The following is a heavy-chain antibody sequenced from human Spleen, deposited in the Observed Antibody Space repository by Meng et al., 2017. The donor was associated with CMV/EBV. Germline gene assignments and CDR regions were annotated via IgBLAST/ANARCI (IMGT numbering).Heavy chain of an antibody. Sequence: GGSLRLSCAVSEFSFSRYTMNWIRQAPGKGLEWVSSISPSSSNTYYADSVKGRFTISRDNAKNSLYLQMNSLRAEDTAVYYCARGVFYDPYFDYWGQGTLVTVSS. CDR2: ISPSSSNT. CDR3: ARGVFYDPYFDY. CDR1: EFSFSRYT. D-gene: IGHD5/OR15-5a*01. J-gene: IGHJ4*02. V-gene: IGHV3-21*01.